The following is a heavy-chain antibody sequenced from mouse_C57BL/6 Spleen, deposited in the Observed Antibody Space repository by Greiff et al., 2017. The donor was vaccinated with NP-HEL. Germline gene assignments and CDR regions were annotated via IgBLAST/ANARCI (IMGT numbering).Heavy chain of an antibody. D-gene: IGHD1-1*01. Sequence: EVQLQQSGGGLVKPGGSLKLSCAASGFTFSDYGMHWVRQAPEKGLEWVAYISSGSSTIYYADTVKGRFTISRDNAKNTLFLQMTSLRSEDTAMYYCARDYGSTHGAMDYWGQGTSVTVSS. CDR2: ISSGSSTI. J-gene: IGHJ4*01. CDR1: GFTFSDYG. V-gene: IGHV5-17*01. CDR3: ARDYGSTHGAMDY.